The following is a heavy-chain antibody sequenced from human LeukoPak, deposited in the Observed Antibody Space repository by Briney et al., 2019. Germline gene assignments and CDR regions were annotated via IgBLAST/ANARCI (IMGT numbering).Heavy chain of an antibody. CDR3: ARVRNSGHVGLEY. D-gene: IGHD5-12*01. CDR2: ISAGGSTI. Sequence: PGGSLGLSCAASGFTFSNYEMNWVRQAPGKGLEWVSYISAGGSTIYYADSVKGRFTVSRDNAKNSLYLEMNSLRAEDTAVYYCARVRNSGHVGLEYWGQGILVTVSS. CDR1: GFTFSNYE. J-gene: IGHJ4*02. V-gene: IGHV3-48*03.